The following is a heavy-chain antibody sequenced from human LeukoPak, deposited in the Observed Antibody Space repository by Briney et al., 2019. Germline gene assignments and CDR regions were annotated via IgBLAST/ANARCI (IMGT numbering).Heavy chain of an antibody. CDR2: IYPNSGGT. V-gene: IGHV1-2*02. CDR1: GYTFTSYY. D-gene: IGHD2-2*01. Sequence: ASVKVSCKASGYTFTSYYMHWVRQAPGQGLEWMGWIYPNSGGTNYAQKFQGRVTMTRDTSISTAYMELSRLRSDDTAVCYCARSDQFPYYMDVWGKGTTVTVSS. J-gene: IGHJ6*03. CDR3: ARSDQFPYYMDV.